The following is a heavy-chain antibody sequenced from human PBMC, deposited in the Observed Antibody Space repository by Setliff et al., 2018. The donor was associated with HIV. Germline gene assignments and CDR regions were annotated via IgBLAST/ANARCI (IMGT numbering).Heavy chain of an antibody. V-gene: IGHV4-4*08. CDR1: GDSISGYY. D-gene: IGHD2-21*02. CDR3: AICGGDCYSLDY. J-gene: IGHJ4*02. CDR2: IYTSGST. Sequence: LSLTCNVSGDSISGYYWSWIRQPPGKGLEWIGYIYTSGSTNYNPSLKNRVTISVDTSKNTFSLKLSSVAAADTAVYYCAICGGDCYSLDYWGQGTLVTVSS.